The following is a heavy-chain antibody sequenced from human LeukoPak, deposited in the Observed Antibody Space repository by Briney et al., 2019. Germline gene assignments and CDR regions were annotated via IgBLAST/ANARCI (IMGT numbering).Heavy chain of an antibody. CDR1: GFIFSSYS. J-gene: IGHJ4*02. Sequence: GGSLRLSCAASGFIFSSYSMSWVRQAPGKGLEWVSVITGSGGSTYYADSVKGRFTISRDNSKNTLYLQMNSLRAEDTAVYYCAKVAYYYDSSGYYTGGHFDYWGQGTLVTVSS. CDR2: ITGSGGST. V-gene: IGHV3-23*01. D-gene: IGHD3-22*01. CDR3: AKVAYYYDSSGYYTGGHFDY.